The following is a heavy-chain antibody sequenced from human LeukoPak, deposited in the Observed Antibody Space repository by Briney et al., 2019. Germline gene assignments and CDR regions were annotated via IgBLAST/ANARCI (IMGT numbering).Heavy chain of an antibody. CDR2: INPNSGGT. V-gene: IGHV1-2*02. CDR1: GYTFTGYY. D-gene: IGHD5-18*01. CDR3: AREPLETAMVTFDY. J-gene: IGHJ4*03. Sequence: ASVKESCKASGYTFTGYYMHWVRQAPGQGLEWMGWINPNSGGTNYAQKFQGRVTMTRDTSISTAYMELSRLRSDDTAVYYCAREPLETAMVTFDYCGHGNLVTVSS.